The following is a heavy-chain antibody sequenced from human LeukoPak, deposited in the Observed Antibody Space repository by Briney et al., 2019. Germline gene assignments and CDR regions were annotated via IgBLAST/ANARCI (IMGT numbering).Heavy chain of an antibody. CDR2: IYTSGST. D-gene: IGHD3-22*01. CDR1: GDSISSHY. J-gene: IGHJ4*02. CDR3: ARDYYDSSGYYWWYFGY. Sequence: PSETLSLTCTVSGDSISSHYWSWIRQPAGKGLEWIGRIYTSGSTNYNPSLKSRVTMSVDTSKNQFSLKLSSVTAADTAVYYCARDYYDSSGYYWWYFGYWGQGTLVTVSS. V-gene: IGHV4-4*07.